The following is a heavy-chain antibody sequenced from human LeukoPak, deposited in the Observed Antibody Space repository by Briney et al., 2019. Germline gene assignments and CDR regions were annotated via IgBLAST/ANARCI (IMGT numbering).Heavy chain of an antibody. CDR1: GGSLSFYY. V-gene: IGHV4-34*01. D-gene: IGHD2-21*01. CDR3: ARRRWGYHYYFDY. Sequence: SETLSLTCGVSGGSLSFYYWSWIRQSPGKGLEWIAEISQNGDSNYNMSLKSRVTISLDKSKNQVSLKLSSVTAADTAVYYCARRRWGYHYYFDYWGQGTLVTVSS. J-gene: IGHJ4*02. CDR2: ISQNGDS.